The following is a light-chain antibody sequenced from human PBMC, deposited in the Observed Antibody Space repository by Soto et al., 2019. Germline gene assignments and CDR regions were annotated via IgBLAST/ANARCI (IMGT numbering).Light chain of an antibody. V-gene: IGKV1-33*01. CDR1: QDISNH. CDR3: QQYDNLPPLT. J-gene: IGKJ4*01. Sequence: DIQMTQSPSSLSASVGDRVTITCQASQDISNHLNWYQQKPGKAPKILIYDASHLETGVPSRFSGGGSGTDFTFTISSLQAEDIATYYCQQYDNLPPLTFGGGTKVEI. CDR2: DAS.